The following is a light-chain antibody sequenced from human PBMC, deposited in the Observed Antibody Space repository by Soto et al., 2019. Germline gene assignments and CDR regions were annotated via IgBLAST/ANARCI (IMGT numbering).Light chain of an antibody. J-gene: IGLJ1*01. CDR3: NSQTSSGIRV. CDR2: DVS. CDR1: SSDVGIYNY. V-gene: IGLV2-14*01. Sequence: QSVLSQPASVSGSPGQSITISCTGTSSDVGIYNYVSWYQQHPGKAPKLMIYDVSNRPSGVSNRFSGSKSGNTASLTISGLQAEDEADYYCNSQTSSGIRVFGTGTKLTVL.